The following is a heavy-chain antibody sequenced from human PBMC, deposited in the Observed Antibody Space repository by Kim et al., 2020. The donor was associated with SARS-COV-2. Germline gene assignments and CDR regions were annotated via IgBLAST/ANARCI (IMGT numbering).Heavy chain of an antibody. Sequence: ASVKVSCKVSGYTLTELSMHWVRQAPGKGLEWMGGFDPEDGETIYAQKFQGRVTMTEDTSTDTAYMELSSLRSEDTAVYYCATDPRGLGVFDYWGQGTLVTVSS. J-gene: IGHJ4*02. CDR2: FDPEDGET. D-gene: IGHD3-10*01. CDR1: GYTLTELS. CDR3: ATDPRGLGVFDY. V-gene: IGHV1-24*01.